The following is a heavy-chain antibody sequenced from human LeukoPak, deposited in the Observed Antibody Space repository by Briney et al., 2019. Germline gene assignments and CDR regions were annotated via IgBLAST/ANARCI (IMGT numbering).Heavy chain of an antibody. CDR3: AKAVIGAAMAPWYFDL. CDR2: ISWNSGSI. J-gene: IGHJ2*01. Sequence: GGSLRLSCAASGFTFDDYAMHWVRQAPGKGLEWVSGISWNSGSIGYADSVKGRFTISRDNAKNSLYLQMNSLRAEDTALYYCAKAVIGAAMAPWYFDLWGRGTLVTVSS. D-gene: IGHD2-2*01. CDR1: GFTFDDYA. V-gene: IGHV3-9*01.